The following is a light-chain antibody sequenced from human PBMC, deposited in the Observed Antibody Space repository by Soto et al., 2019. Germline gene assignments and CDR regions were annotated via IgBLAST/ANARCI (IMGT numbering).Light chain of an antibody. CDR2: DAS. J-gene: IGKJ1*01. Sequence: DIQMTQSPPTLSASVGDRVTITCRASQSIDNRLAWYQQKPGNAPRLLIHDASSLDSGVPSRFSGSGYGTRFTLTISSLQPDDFATYFCQQYPTFWTFGQGTKV. CDR3: QQYPTFWT. V-gene: IGKV1-5*01. CDR1: QSIDNR.